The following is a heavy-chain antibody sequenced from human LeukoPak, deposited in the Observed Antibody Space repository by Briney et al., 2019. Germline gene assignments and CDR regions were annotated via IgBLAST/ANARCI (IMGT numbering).Heavy chain of an antibody. D-gene: IGHD1-26*01. V-gene: IGHV3-9*01. CDR3: ARDYSGGGTSVWDF. Sequence: GGSLRLSCAASGFTFDDYAIQWIRQVPGRGLEWVAGVSSGGSRKYYGDSVRGRFTISRDNSRNLVFLQMDSPKTEDTALYYCARDYSGGGTSVWDFWGRGILVTVSS. CDR2: VSSGGSRK. CDR1: GFTFDDYA. J-gene: IGHJ1*01.